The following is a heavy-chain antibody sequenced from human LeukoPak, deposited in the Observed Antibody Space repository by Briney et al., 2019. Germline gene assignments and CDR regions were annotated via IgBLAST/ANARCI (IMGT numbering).Heavy chain of an antibody. Sequence: HPGGSLRLSCAASGFTFSSYEMNWVRQAPGKGLEWVSSISSSSSYIYYADSVKGRFTISRDNAKNSLYLQMNSLRAEDTAVYYCARGRQNSGSYSDAFDIWGQGTVVTVSS. CDR1: GFTFSSYE. D-gene: IGHD1-26*01. V-gene: IGHV3-21*01. CDR2: ISSSSSYI. CDR3: ARGRQNSGSYSDAFDI. J-gene: IGHJ3*02.